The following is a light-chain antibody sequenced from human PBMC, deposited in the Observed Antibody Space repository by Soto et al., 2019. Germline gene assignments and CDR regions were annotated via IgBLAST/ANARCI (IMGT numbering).Light chain of an antibody. CDR3: QQRDSWPIT. Sequence: EVVMTQSPASLSVSPGERATLSCRASQNIRNNLAWYQQKPGQAPRLLIFGASNRATGIPARFSGSGSGTDFTLTINSLEPDDFVVYYCQQRDSWPITFGQGTRLEIK. CDR1: QNIRNN. J-gene: IGKJ5*01. V-gene: IGKV3D-15*01. CDR2: GAS.